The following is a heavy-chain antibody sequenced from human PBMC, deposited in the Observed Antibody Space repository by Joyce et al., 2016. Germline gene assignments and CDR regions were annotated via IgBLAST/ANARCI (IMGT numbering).Heavy chain of an antibody. Sequence: VLLLESGGDLVQPGGSLILSCAASGYTCSSFARNWVRQAPGKVGDGITTNSGTDGDTYYADSVKGRFTISRDDSKKTLYLQMNSLRAEDTAVYHCAKLTAARGFGDWGQGALVAVSS. CDR2: NSGTDGDT. V-gene: IGHV3-23*01. CDR1: GYTCSSFA. D-gene: IGHD6-13*01. CDR3: AKLTAARGFGD. J-gene: IGHJ4*02.